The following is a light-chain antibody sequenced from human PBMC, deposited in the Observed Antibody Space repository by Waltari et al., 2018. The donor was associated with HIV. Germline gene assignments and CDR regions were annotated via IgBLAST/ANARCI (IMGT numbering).Light chain of an antibody. CDR3: SAWEGRLAAWV. J-gene: IGLJ3*02. CDR2: RNN. V-gene: IGLV10-54*04. Sequence: QAGLTQPPSVSKALGQTATLTCTGDIHTVGGQGAAWLQHHQGHPPKLLSHRNNNRPSGISQRFSASRSGYLASLTITGLQPEDEADYYCSAWEGRLAAWVFGGGTKLIVL. CDR1: IHTVGGQG.